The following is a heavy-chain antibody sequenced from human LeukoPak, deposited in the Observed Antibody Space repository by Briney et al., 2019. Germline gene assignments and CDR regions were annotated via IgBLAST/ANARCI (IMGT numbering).Heavy chain of an antibody. D-gene: IGHD3-22*01. J-gene: IGHJ4*02. CDR1: GFTFSSYW. CDR3: AKHITMIVVFAY. V-gene: IGHV3-74*01. CDR2: INNDGSGT. Sequence: PGGSLRLSCAASGFTFSSYWMHWVRQAPGKGPVWVSRINNDGSGTTYADSVKGRFTISRDDAKNTLYLQMNSLRAEDTAVYYCAKHITMIVVFAYWGQGTLVTVSS.